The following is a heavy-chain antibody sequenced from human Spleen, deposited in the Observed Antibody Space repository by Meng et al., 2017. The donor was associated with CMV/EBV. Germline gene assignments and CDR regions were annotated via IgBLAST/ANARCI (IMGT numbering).Heavy chain of an antibody. Sequence: SVKVSCKASGGTFSSYGVSWVRQAPGQGLEWMGGIIPTLGIANYAQKFQGRVTITADKSTSTAYMELSSLRSEDTAVYYCARDYTYYYGSGSLYYFDYWGQGTLVTVSS. D-gene: IGHD3-10*01. V-gene: IGHV1-69*10. CDR1: GGTFSSYG. CDR2: IIPTLGIA. CDR3: ARDYTYYYGSGSLYYFDY. J-gene: IGHJ4*02.